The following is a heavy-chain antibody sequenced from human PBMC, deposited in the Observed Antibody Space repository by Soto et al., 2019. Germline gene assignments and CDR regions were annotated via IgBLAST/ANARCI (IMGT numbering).Heavy chain of an antibody. CDR1: GFTFSHYA. V-gene: IGHV3-30-3*01. Sequence: QVQLVASGGGVVQPGRSLRLSCVASGFTFSHYAIHWVRQAPGKGLEWVAVISYDGDNKYYADSVKGRFTISRDNTKDTLTLQMHSLRTEDTAVYYCAKDDSAGGSYFYGMDVWGQGTTVTVSS. J-gene: IGHJ6*02. CDR2: ISYDGDNK. CDR3: AKDDSAGGSYFYGMDV. D-gene: IGHD3-16*01.